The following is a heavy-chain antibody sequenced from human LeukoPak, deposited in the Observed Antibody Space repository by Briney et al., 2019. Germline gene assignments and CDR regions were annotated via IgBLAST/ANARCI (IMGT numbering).Heavy chain of an antibody. J-gene: IGHJ4*02. Sequence: ASVKVSCKASGYTFTSYAMHWVRQAPGQGLEWMGWINPNSGGTNYAQKFQGWVTMTRDTSISTAYMELSRLRSDDTAVYYCARSDWSADFDYWGQGTLVTVSS. CDR3: ARSDWSADFDY. CDR2: INPNSGGT. CDR1: GYTFTSYA. V-gene: IGHV1-2*04. D-gene: IGHD2-21*01.